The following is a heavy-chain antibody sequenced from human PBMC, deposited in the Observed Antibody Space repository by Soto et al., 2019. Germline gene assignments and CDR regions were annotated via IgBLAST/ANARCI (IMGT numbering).Heavy chain of an antibody. Sequence: GGSLRLSCAASGFTFSSYSMNWVRQAPGKGLEWVPSISSSSSYIYYADSVKGRFTISRDNAKNSLYLQMNSLRAEDTAVYYCARGYYDFWRGAFDIWGQGTMVTVSS. CDR2: ISSSSSYI. CDR3: ARGYYDFWRGAFDI. J-gene: IGHJ3*02. V-gene: IGHV3-21*01. CDR1: GFTFSSYS. D-gene: IGHD3-3*01.